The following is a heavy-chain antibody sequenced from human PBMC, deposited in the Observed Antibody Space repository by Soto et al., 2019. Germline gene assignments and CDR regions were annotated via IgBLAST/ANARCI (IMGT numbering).Heavy chain of an antibody. D-gene: IGHD6-13*01. V-gene: IGHV4-31*03. J-gene: IGHJ5*02. CDR3: ARGQSSSWHWFDP. CDR2: IYYSGST. Sequence: QVQLQESGPGLVKPSQTLSLTCTVSGDSISSGGYYWSWIRQHPGKGLECIGYIYYSGSTYYNPSLKARTSITVDTSKNQVFRSLNSVTAADRAVYYCARGQSSSWHWFDPWGQGTLVTVSS. CDR1: GDSISSGGYY.